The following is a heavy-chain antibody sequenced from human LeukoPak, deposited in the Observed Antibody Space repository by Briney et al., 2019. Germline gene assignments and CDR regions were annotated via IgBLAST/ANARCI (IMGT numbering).Heavy chain of an antibody. V-gene: IGHV1-69*02. J-gene: IGHJ5*02. CDR3: ARDIVVVPAALWQPEWGSTHWFDP. CDR1: GGTFSSYT. Sequence: SVKVSCKASGGTFSSYTISWVRQAPGQGLEWMGRIIPILGIANYAQKFQGRVTITADKSTSTAYMELSSLRSEDTAVYYCARDIVVVPAALWQPEWGSTHWFDPLGQGTLVNGSS. D-gene: IGHD2-2*01. CDR2: IIPILGIA.